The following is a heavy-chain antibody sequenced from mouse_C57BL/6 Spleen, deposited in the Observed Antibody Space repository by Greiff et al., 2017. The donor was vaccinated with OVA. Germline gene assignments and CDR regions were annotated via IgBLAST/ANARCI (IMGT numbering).Heavy chain of an antibody. CDR2: IYPGGGYT. Sequence: QVQLQQSGAELVRPGTSVKMSCKASGYTFTNYWIGWAKQRPGHGLEWIGDIYPGGGYTNYNEKFKGKATLTADKSSSTAYMQFSSLTSEDSAIYYCARAGYGSSHGGAMDYWGQGTSVTVSS. J-gene: IGHJ4*01. V-gene: IGHV1-63*01. D-gene: IGHD1-1*01. CDR3: ARAGYGSSHGGAMDY. CDR1: GYTFTNYW.